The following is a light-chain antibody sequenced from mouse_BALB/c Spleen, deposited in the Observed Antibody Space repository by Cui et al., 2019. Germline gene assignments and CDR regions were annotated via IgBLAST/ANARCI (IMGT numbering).Light chain of an antibody. CDR1: SSVSSSY. Sequence: ENVLTHSPAIMAASQGQKVTMTCSASSSVSSSYLHWYQQKSGASPKPLIHRTSNLASGVPARFSGSGSGTSYSLTISSVEAEDDATYYCQQWSGYPYTFGGGTKLEIK. V-gene: IGKV4-58*01. CDR2: RTS. J-gene: IGKJ2*01. CDR3: QQWSGYPYT.